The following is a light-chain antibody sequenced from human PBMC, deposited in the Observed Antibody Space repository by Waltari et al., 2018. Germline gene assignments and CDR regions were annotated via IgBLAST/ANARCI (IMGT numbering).Light chain of an antibody. CDR3: NCRDSGVSHVL. CDR2: NKN. Sequence: SSELTQDPAVSVALGQTVRITCRGDSLRSYYSSWYQKKPGQAPVLVIYNKNIRPSGIPDRFSGSSSGNTASLTITGAQAEDEADYYCNCRDSGVSHVLFGGGTKLTVL. J-gene: IGLJ2*01. CDR1: SLRSYY. V-gene: IGLV3-19*01.